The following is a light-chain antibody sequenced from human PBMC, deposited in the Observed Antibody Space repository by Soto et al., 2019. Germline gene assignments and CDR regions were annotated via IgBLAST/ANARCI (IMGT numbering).Light chain of an antibody. CDR2: AAS. CDR3: LQYDSYPGT. Sequence: DIQMTQSPSSLSASVGDRVTITCRASQSISSYLNWYQQKPGKAPKLLIYAASSLQSGVPSRFSGSGSGTDFTLTISSLQPEDFASYFCLQYDSYPGTFGQGTKVDIK. V-gene: IGKV1-39*01. J-gene: IGKJ1*01. CDR1: QSISSY.